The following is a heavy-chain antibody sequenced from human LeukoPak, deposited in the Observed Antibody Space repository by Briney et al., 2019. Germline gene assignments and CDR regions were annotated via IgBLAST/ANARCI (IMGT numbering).Heavy chain of an antibody. D-gene: IGHD6-19*01. Sequence: SETLSLTCTVSGGSISSYYWSWIRQPPGKGLEWIGYIYYSGSTNYNPSLKNRVTISVDTSKNQFSLKLSSVTAADTAVYYCARVHSSGWYYFDYWGQGTLVTVSS. V-gene: IGHV4-59*01. J-gene: IGHJ4*02. CDR1: GGSISSYY. CDR2: IYYSGST. CDR3: ARVHSSGWYYFDY.